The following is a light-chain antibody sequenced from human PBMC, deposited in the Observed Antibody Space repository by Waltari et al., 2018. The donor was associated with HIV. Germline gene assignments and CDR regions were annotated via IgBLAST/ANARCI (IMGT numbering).Light chain of an antibody. Sequence: QSALTQPRSVSGSPGQSVTISCTGTSGDVGDYNHVSWYQQHPGKAPKLMIYDVTQRPSGVPDRFSGSKSGNTASLTISGLQAEDEAAYYCCSFAGSYTLVFGGGTKLTVL. J-gene: IGLJ3*02. CDR3: CSFAGSYTLV. CDR2: DVT. CDR1: SGDVGDYNH. V-gene: IGLV2-11*01.